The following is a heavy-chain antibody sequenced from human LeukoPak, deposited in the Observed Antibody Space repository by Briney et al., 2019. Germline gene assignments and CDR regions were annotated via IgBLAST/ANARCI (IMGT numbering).Heavy chain of an antibody. CDR3: AREGYDGSYYYYLDY. Sequence: PSETLSLTCTVSGGSTSSGDYYWSWLRQHPGKGLEWIGNIYYSGSTYYNPSLKSRVTISVDTSKSQYSLKLSSVTAADTAVYYCAREGYDGSYYYYLDYWGQGTLVTVSS. CDR2: IYYSGST. V-gene: IGHV4-31*03. CDR1: GGSTSSGDYY. J-gene: IGHJ4*02. D-gene: IGHD3-22*01.